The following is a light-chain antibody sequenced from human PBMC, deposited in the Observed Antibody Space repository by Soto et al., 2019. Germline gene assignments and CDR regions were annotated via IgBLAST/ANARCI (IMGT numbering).Light chain of an antibody. CDR3: QQRSNWPT. V-gene: IGKV3-11*01. CDR2: DAS. J-gene: IGKJ4*01. Sequence: EIVLTQSPATLSLSPGEGATLSCRASQSVSSYLAWYQQKPGQAPRLLIYDASNRATGIPARFSGSGSGTDFTLTISSLEPEDFAVYYCQQRSNWPTFGGGTKVDI. CDR1: QSVSSY.